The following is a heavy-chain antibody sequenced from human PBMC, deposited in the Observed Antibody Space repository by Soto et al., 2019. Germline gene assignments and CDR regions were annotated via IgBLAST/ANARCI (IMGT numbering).Heavy chain of an antibody. V-gene: IGHV5-51*01. CDR2: IDPGDSDI. D-gene: IGHD3-3*01. Sequence: EMQLVQSGAVVKKPGDSLKISCKGSGYKFTSYWIAWVRQMPGKGLECMGLIDPGDSDIRYSPSFQGQVTITADKSTSTAYLQWSSLNASDSGMYYCARHPLRLSAFDMWGQGTMVTVS. CDR1: GYKFTSYW. CDR3: ARHPLRLSAFDM. J-gene: IGHJ3*02.